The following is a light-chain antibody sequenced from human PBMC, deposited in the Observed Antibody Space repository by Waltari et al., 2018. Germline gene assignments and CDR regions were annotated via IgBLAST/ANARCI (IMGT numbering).Light chain of an antibody. V-gene: IGKV3-20*01. Sequence: EIVLTQSPGTLSLSPGERVTLSCRASQRISSTYLAGYQQKPGQAPRLLIYGASNRATGIPDRFSGSGSGTDFILTISRLEPEDFAVYYCQQYGTSPFSFGPGTKVDI. CDR2: GAS. CDR3: QQYGTSPFS. CDR1: QRISSTY. J-gene: IGKJ3*01.